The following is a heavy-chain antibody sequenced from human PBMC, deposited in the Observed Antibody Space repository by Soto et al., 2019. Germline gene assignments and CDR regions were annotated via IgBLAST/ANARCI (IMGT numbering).Heavy chain of an antibody. CDR2: IFSNDEK. Sequence: QVTLKESCPVLVKPTETLTLTCTGSGVSLSNARMGWSWIRQPPGKALEWLAHIFSNDEKSYSTSLKSRLTISNDTSKSQVVLTMTNMDPVYTATYYCARMGRYGDYWYFDLWGRGTLVTVAS. J-gene: IGHJ2*01. CDR1: GVSLSNARMG. CDR3: ARMGRYGDYWYFDL. V-gene: IGHV2-26*01. D-gene: IGHD4-17*01.